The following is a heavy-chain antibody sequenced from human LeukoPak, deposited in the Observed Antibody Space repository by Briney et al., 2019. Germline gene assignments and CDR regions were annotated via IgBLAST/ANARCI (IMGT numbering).Heavy chain of an antibody. Sequence: ASVKVSCKVSGYILTEVAINWVRQAPGKGLEWIGGFDPEYGEDGETLFAQKFQGRVTMTEDASTDTAYMVMSSLRSEETAVYYCAMADRYAGRPFDYWGQGTLVTVSS. CDR1: GYILTEVA. D-gene: IGHD1-1*01. J-gene: IGHJ4*02. CDR3: AMADRYAGRPFDY. V-gene: IGHV1-24*01. CDR2: FDPEYGEDGET.